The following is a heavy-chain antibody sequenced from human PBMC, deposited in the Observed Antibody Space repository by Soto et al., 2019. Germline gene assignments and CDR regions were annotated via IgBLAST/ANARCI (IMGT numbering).Heavy chain of an antibody. Sequence: QVQLAQSGAEVKKPGSSVKVSCKASGGTFSSYAISWVRQAPGQGLEWMGGIIPIFGTANYAQKFQGRVTITADESTSTAYMELSSLRSEDTAVYYCARDVSCISTSCSNFDYWGQGTLVTVSS. CDR3: ARDVSCISTSCSNFDY. V-gene: IGHV1-69*12. CDR2: IIPIFGTA. J-gene: IGHJ4*02. CDR1: GGTFSSYA. D-gene: IGHD2-2*01.